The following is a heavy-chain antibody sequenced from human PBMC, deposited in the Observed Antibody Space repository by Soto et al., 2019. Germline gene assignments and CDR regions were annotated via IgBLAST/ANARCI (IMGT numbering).Heavy chain of an antibody. CDR1: GYTFTSYG. D-gene: IGHD1-7*01. Sequence: ASVKVSCKASGYTFTSYGISWVRQAPGQGLEWMGWISAYNGNTNYAQKLQGRVTMTTDTSTSTAYMELRSLRSDDTAVYYCARVRAITGTYDNWFDPWGQGTLVTVYS. V-gene: IGHV1-18*04. J-gene: IGHJ5*02. CDR2: ISAYNGNT. CDR3: ARVRAITGTYDNWFDP.